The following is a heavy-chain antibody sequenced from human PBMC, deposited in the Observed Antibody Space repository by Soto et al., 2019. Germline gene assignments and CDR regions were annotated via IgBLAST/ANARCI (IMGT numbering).Heavy chain of an antibody. D-gene: IGHD3-3*01. CDR3: ARDNATIFGVVIRGSYYYYGMDV. Sequence: QVQLVQSGAEVKKPGSSVKVSCKASGGTFSSYAISWVRQAPGQGLEWMGGIIPIFGTANYAQKYQGRVTITADESTSTANMALSSLRSEDTAVYYCARDNATIFGVVIRGSYYYYGMDVWGQGTPVTVSS. V-gene: IGHV1-69*01. CDR2: IIPIFGTA. CDR1: GGTFSSYA. J-gene: IGHJ6*02.